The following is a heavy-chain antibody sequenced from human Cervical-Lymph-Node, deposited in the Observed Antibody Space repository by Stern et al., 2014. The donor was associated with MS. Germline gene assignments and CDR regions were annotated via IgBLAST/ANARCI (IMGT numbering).Heavy chain of an antibody. D-gene: IGHD3-3*01. CDR2: IVVGRGNT. Sequence: QLVESGPEVKKPGTSVRVSCKSSGFTLTSSVVHWVRQARGQRLEWMGWIVVGRGNTNYAHKFQERVIITRDMSTSTAYMELSGLTSEDTAVYYCAAARNYDFWPGSPYGMDVWGRGTTVTVSS. J-gene: IGHJ6*02. V-gene: IGHV1-58*01. CDR3: AAARNYDFWPGSPYGMDV. CDR1: GFTLTSSV.